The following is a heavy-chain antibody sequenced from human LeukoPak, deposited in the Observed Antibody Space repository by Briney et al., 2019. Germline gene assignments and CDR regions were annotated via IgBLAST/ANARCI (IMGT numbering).Heavy chain of an antibody. CDR1: GYSFTSYG. V-gene: IGHV1-18*01. CDR3: ARDYGDYPSY. D-gene: IGHD4-17*01. CDR2: ISGYNGNT. Sequence: AAVRVSCKASGYSFTSYGITWVRQAPGQRVEWMGWISGYNGNTKYAQKFQGRVTMPRDTSTSTAYMELRSLRSDDTAVYYCARDYGDYPSYWGQGTLVTVSS. J-gene: IGHJ4*02.